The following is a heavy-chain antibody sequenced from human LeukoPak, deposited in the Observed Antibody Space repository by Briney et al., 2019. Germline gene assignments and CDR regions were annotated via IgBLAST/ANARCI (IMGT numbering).Heavy chain of an antibody. Sequence: ASVKVSCKASGYTFTSYDINWVRQATGQGLEWMGIINPSGGSTSYAQKFQGRVTMTRDMSTSTVYMELSSLRSEDTAVYYCAKGGIKGVLSAARLFDIWGQGTMVTVSS. D-gene: IGHD6-13*01. J-gene: IGHJ3*02. CDR1: GYTFTSYD. CDR2: INPSGGST. CDR3: AKGGIKGVLSAARLFDI. V-gene: IGHV1-46*01.